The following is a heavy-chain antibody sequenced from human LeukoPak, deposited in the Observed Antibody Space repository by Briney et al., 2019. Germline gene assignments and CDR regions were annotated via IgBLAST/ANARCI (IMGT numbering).Heavy chain of an antibody. Sequence: GGSLRLSCTASGFTFGDYAMSWFRQAPGKGLEWVGFIRSKAYGGTTEYAASVKGRFTISRDDSKSIAYLQMNSLKTEDTAVYYCTRKYYYDSSGYYSWFDPWGQGTLVTVSS. CDR2: IRSKAYGGTT. CDR1: GFTFGDYA. V-gene: IGHV3-49*03. D-gene: IGHD3-22*01. J-gene: IGHJ5*02. CDR3: TRKYYYDSSGYYSWFDP.